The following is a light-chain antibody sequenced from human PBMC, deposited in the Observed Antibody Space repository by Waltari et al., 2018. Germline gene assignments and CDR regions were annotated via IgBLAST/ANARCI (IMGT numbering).Light chain of an antibody. Sequence: DIQMTQSPSSLSTFVGDRVTITCRASQSVDSWLAWSQQKPGKAPNLLIYRTSSLESGVPPRFSGSGLGTEFTLTISSLQPDDFATYYCQQYKTYSRTFGQGTKVEIK. V-gene: IGKV1-5*03. CDR2: RTS. CDR3: QQYKTYSRT. CDR1: QSVDSW. J-gene: IGKJ1*01.